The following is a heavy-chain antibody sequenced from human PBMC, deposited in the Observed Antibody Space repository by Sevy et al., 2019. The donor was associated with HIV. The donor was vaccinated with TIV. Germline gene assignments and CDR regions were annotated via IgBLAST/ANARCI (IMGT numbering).Heavy chain of an antibody. Sequence: GGSLRLSCVASGFSFSTSWMSWVRQAPGKGLEWVASMYQDEREKHYVDSAKGRFTISRDNVKNSLYLHMNSLRAEDTSVYYCARGHYGLDGWGQGTTVTVSS. V-gene: IGHV3-7*01. CDR2: MYQDEREK. CDR1: GFSFSTSW. J-gene: IGHJ6*02. CDR3: ARGHYGLDG.